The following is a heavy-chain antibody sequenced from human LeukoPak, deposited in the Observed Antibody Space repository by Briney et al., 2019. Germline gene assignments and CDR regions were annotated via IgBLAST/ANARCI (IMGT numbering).Heavy chain of an antibody. J-gene: IGHJ4*02. CDR3: AKGQIASGELLRFDY. CDR2: IGGSGSNT. V-gene: IGHV3-23*01. CDR1: GFTFSSYW. D-gene: IGHD1-26*01. Sequence: GGSLRLSCAASGFTFSSYWMSWVRQAPGKGLEWVSTIGGSGSNTYYADSVKGRFTISRDNSKNTLYLQMSRLTGEDTAVYYCAKGQIASGELLRFDYWGQGTLVTVSS.